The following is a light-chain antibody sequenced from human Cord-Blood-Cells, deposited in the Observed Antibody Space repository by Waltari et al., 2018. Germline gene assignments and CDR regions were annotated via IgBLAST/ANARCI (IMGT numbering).Light chain of an antibody. Sequence: EMVLTQSPGTLSLSPGERATLSFRASQSVSSSYLAWYHQKPGQAPSPLIKGASSSATGIPDRFSGSGSGTDFTLTISRLEPEDFAVYYCQQYGSSLYTFGQGTKLEIK. CDR1: QSVSSSY. V-gene: IGKV3-20*01. CDR2: GAS. J-gene: IGKJ2*01. CDR3: QQYGSSLYT.